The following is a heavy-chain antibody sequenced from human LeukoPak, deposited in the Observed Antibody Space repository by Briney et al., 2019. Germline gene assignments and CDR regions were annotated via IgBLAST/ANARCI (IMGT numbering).Heavy chain of an antibody. J-gene: IGHJ4*02. CDR1: GYTFTGYY. CDR2: INPNSGGT. CDR3: ARTGDFDY. D-gene: IGHD7-27*01. V-gene: IGHV1-2*02. Sequence: ASVKVSCKASGYTFTGYYMHWVRQAPGQGLEWMGWINPNSGGTNYAQNFQGRVTMARDTSISTAYMEPSSLRSDDTAIYYCARTGDFDYWGQGTLVTVSS.